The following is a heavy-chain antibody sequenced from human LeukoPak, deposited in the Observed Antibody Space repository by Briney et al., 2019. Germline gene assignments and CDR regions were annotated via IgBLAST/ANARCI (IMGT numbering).Heavy chain of an antibody. Sequence: PSETLSLTCTVSGGSISSYYWSWIRQPPGKGLEWIGYIYYSGSTNYNPSLKSRVTISVDTSKNQFSLKLSSVTAADTAVYYCASSLYTAMVIDYWGQGTLVTVSS. CDR2: IYYSGST. D-gene: IGHD5-18*01. J-gene: IGHJ4*02. CDR1: GGSISSYY. V-gene: IGHV4-59*01. CDR3: ASSLYTAMVIDY.